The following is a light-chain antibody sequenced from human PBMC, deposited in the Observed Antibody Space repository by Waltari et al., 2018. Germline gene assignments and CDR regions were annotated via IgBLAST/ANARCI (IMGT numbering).Light chain of an antibody. CDR1: SSDVGGYNY. J-gene: IGLJ3*02. V-gene: IGLV2-8*01. Sequence: QSALTQPPSASGSLGQSVTISCTGTSSDVGGYNYVPWYQHHPGKGPKLLIYEVTKRPSGVPERVSGSRSGNTASLTVSGLQAEDEADYYCTSYTGSNLVFGGGTKLTVL. CDR2: EVT. CDR3: TSYTGSNLV.